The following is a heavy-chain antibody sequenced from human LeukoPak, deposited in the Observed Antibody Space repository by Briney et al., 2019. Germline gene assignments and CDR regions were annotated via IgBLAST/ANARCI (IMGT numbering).Heavy chain of an antibody. Sequence: VASVKVSCKASGYTFTSYAMHWVRQAPGQRLEWMGWINAGNGNTKYSQKFQGRVTITRDTSASTAYMELSSLRSEDTAVYYCARVEGVFDSSDYWGQGTLVTVSS. D-gene: IGHD3-22*01. CDR1: GYTFTSYA. J-gene: IGHJ4*02. CDR3: ARVEGVFDSSDY. V-gene: IGHV1-3*01. CDR2: INAGNGNT.